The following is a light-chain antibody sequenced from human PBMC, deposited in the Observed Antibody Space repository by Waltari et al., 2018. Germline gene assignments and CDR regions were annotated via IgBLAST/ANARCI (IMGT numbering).Light chain of an antibody. CDR2: ENT. Sequence: QSVLTQPPSVSAAPGQRVTISCPGGSSTIGNNYVSWYRQFPGTAPKLLIYENTERPSGIPCRFSGSKSGTSATLDITGLQAGDEADYYCGTWDSSLSGAVFGGGTHLTVL. CDR1: SSTIGNNY. J-gene: IGLJ7*01. V-gene: IGLV1-51*02. CDR3: GTWDSSLSGAV.